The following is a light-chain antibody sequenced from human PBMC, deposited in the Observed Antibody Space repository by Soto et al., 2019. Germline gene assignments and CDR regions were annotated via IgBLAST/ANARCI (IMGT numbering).Light chain of an antibody. J-gene: IGLJ2*01. CDR2: DND. V-gene: IGLV1-51*01. Sequence: QSVLTQPPSVSAAPGQKVTISCSGSSSNIGSNLVSWYQQLPGTAPQLLIYDNDKRPSGIPDLFSGSTSGTSATLGITGLPTGDEADYYCGAWDSSLSAVVFGGGTPLTVL. CDR3: GAWDSSLSAVV. CDR1: SSNIGSNL.